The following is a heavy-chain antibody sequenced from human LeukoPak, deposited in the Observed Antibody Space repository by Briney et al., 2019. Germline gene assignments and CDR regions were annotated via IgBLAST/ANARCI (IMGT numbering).Heavy chain of an antibody. CDR3: ARSREDPAGYYFDY. J-gene: IGHJ4*02. V-gene: IGHV4-4*07. CDR2: IYTSGST. Sequence: SETLSLTCTVSGGSISSYYWSWIRQPAGKGLEWIGRIYTSGSTNYNPSLKSRVTMSVDTSKNQFSLKLSSVTAADTAVYYCARSREDPAGYYFDYWGQGTLVTVSS. CDR1: GGSISSYY. D-gene: IGHD1-26*01.